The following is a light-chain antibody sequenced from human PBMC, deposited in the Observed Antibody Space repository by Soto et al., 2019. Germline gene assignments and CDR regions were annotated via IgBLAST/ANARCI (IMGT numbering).Light chain of an antibody. V-gene: IGKV1-5*03. Sequence: DIQMTLSPSTLSASVGDRVTITCRASQSISSWLAWYQQKPGKAPKLLIYKASSLESGVPSRFSGSGSGTEFTLTISSLQPDDFATYYCQQYNSYPIFTFGPGTKVDIK. CDR2: KAS. CDR3: QQYNSYPIFT. J-gene: IGKJ3*01. CDR1: QSISSW.